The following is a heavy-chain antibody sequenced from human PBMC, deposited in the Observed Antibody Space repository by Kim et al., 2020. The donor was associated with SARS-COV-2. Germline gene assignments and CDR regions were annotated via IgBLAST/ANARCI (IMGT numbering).Heavy chain of an antibody. CDR1: GFTFSSYA. J-gene: IGHJ4*02. CDR3: AVPQREPDGYFDY. V-gene: IGHV3-30*04. Sequence: GGSLRLSCAASGFTFSSYAMHWVRQAPGKGLEWVAVISYDGSNKYYADSVKGRFTISRDNSKNTLYLQMNSLRAEDTAVYYCAVPQREPDGYFDYWGQGTLVTVSS. CDR2: ISYDGSNK. D-gene: IGHD1-26*01.